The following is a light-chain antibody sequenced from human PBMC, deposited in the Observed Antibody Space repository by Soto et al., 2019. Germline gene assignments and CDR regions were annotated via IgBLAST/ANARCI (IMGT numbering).Light chain of an antibody. V-gene: IGLV2-23*01. Sequence: QSALTQPASVSGSPGQSITISCTGTSSDVGSYNLVSWYQQHPGKAPKLMIYEGSERPSGVSNRFSGSKSGNTASLTITGLQAEDEADYYCCSYAGSSTCDVVFGGGTKLTVL. CDR1: SSDVGSYNL. CDR3: CSYAGSSTCDVV. CDR2: EGS. J-gene: IGLJ2*01.